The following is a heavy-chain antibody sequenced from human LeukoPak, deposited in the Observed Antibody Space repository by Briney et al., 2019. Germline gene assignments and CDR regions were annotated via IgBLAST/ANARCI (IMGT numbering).Heavy chain of an antibody. CDR2: IYYSGST. CDR1: GGSISSHY. D-gene: IGHD5-12*01. Sequence: SETLSLTCTVSGGSISSHYWSWIRQPPGKGLEWIGYIYYSGSTNYNPSLKSRVTISVDTSKNQFSLKLSSVTAADTAVYYCARGAGSGYPNYWGQGTLVTVSS. J-gene: IGHJ4*02. CDR3: ARGAGSGYPNY. V-gene: IGHV4-59*11.